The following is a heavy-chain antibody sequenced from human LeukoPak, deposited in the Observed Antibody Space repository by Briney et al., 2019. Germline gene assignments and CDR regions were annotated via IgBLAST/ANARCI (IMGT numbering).Heavy chain of an antibody. J-gene: IGHJ3*02. CDR3: ARRGNYYYDNIRLWAFDM. V-gene: IGHV4-38-2*02. D-gene: IGHD3-22*01. CDR2: IYHSGST. CDR1: GYSISSGYY. Sequence: SETLSLTCTVSGYSISSGYYWGWIRQPPGKGLEWIGSIYHSGSTYYNPSLKSRVTISVDTSKNQFSLKLSSVTAADTAVYYCARRGNYYYDNIRLWAFDMWGQGTMVTVSS.